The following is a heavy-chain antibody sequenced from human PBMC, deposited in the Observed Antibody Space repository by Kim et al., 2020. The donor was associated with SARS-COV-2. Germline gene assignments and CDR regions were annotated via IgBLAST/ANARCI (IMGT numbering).Heavy chain of an antibody. Sequence: LKNRVPISVDTSKNQFSLKLSSVTAADTAVYYCARGRWYYDFWSGGCMDVWGQGTTVTVSS. J-gene: IGHJ6*02. V-gene: IGHV4-59*09. D-gene: IGHD3-3*01. CDR3: ARGRWYYDFWSGGCMDV.